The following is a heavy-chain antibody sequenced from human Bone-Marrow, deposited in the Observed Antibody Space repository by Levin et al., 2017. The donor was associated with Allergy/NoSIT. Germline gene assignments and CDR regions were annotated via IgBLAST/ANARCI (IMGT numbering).Heavy chain of an antibody. CDR2: IYWDDDK. CDR3: AYRPPHGSGWYGY. CDR1: GFSLSGGGMG. Sequence: SGPTLVKPTQTLTLTCTFSGFSLSGGGMGVGWIRQPPGKALEWLALIYWDDDKQYSSSLKSRLTITKDTSNDQVVLTLTNMDPVDTATYYCAYRPPHGSGWYGYCGEGGLVGVSS. J-gene: IGHJ4*02. D-gene: IGHD6-19*01. V-gene: IGHV2-5*02.